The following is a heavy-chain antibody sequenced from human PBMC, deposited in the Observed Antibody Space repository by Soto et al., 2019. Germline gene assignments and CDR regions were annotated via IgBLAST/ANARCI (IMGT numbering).Heavy chain of an antibody. CDR3: ARDGDYGGNTGNDY. Sequence: QVQLVESGGGVVQPGRSLRLSCAASGFTFSSYAMHWVRQAPGKGLEWVAVISYDGSNTYYADSVKGRFTISRDNSKNTLYLQMNSLGAEDTAVYYCARDGDYGGNTGNDYWGQGTLVTVSS. CDR1: GFTFSSYA. D-gene: IGHD4-17*01. J-gene: IGHJ4*02. CDR2: ISYDGSNT. V-gene: IGHV3-30-3*01.